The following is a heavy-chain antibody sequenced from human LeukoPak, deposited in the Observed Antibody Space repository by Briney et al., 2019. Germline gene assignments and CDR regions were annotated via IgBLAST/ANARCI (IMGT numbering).Heavy chain of an antibody. CDR2: IYSGGST. CDR1: GFTFSSYA. V-gene: IGHV3-66*01. Sequence: GGSLRLSCAASGFTFSSYAMSWVRQAPGKGLEWVSVIYSGGSTHYADSVKGRFTICRDNSKNTLYLQMNSLRAEDTAVYYCASMGLGDDILTGYTDYWGQGTLVTVSS. D-gene: IGHD3-9*01. CDR3: ASMGLGDDILTGYTDY. J-gene: IGHJ4*02.